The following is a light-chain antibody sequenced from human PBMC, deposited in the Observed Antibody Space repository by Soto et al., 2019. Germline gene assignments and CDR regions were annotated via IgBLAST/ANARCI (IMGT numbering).Light chain of an antibody. J-gene: IGLJ1*01. Sequence: SVLAQPASVSGSPGQSITISCTGNSSDVGNNNYVSWYQHNPGRAPKVMICDVTNRPSGVSNRFSGSKSGNTASLTISGLQAEDEADYYCSSFTGSSYVFGTGTKVTVL. CDR3: SSFTGSSYV. CDR1: SSDVGNNNY. V-gene: IGLV2-14*03. CDR2: DVT.